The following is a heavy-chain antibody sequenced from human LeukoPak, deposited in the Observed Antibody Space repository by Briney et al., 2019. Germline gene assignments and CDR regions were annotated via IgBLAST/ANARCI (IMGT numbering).Heavy chain of an antibody. D-gene: IGHD3-10*01. V-gene: IGHV4-38-2*02. J-gene: IGHJ4*02. CDR2: LYQDGST. Sequence: SETLSLNCTVSGYSITNGYYWGWIRQPPGKGLEWIGSLYQDGSTYYNPPLKSRVTISIDTSKNQFSLSLSSVTAADTAFYYCARMEAYYYGSGIRGFDYWGRGTLVTVSS. CDR3: ARMEAYYYGSGIRGFDY. CDR1: GYSITNGYY.